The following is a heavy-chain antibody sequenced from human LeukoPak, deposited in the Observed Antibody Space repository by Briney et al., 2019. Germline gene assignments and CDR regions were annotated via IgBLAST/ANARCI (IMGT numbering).Heavy chain of an antibody. D-gene: IGHD3-22*01. CDR2: IIPIFGTT. CDR1: GGSFRNYA. J-gene: IGHJ4*02. V-gene: IGHV1-69*13. Sequence: SVKVSCKASGGSFRNYAISWVRQAPGQGLEWMGGIIPIFGTTKHAQKFQGRVTITADESTSTAYMELSSLRSEDTAVYYCARAQVTMLVVVTYFDYWGQGTLVTVSS. CDR3: ARAQVTMLVVVTYFDY.